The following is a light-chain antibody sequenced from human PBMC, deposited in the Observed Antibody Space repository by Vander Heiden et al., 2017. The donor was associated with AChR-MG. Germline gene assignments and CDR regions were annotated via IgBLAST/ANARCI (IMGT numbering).Light chain of an antibody. J-gene: IGKJ2*01. V-gene: IGKV3-15*01. CDR3: QEYNNWPPLYT. Sequence: EIVMTQSPATLSVSPGERVTLSCTASQSVSANFAWYQQKPGQPPSLLIYDASKRATGVPPRFSASWSGTEFTLTISSLQSEDFAIYFCQEYNNWPPLYTFGQGTKL. CDR1: QSVSAN. CDR2: DAS.